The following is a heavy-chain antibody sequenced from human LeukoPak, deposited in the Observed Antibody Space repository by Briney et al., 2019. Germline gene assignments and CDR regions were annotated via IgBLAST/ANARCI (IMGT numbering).Heavy chain of an antibody. D-gene: IGHD3-22*01. J-gene: IGHJ4*02. CDR2: ISSSSSYI. CDR1: GFTFSTYS. V-gene: IGHV3-21*04. CDR3: AKDTGCYYDSSNYWN. Sequence: GGSLRPSCAASGFTFSTYSMNWVRQAPGKGLEWVSSISSSSSYIYYADSVKGRFTISRDNAKKSVYLQMNSLRAEDTALYYCAKDTGCYYDSSNYWNWGQGTLVTVSS.